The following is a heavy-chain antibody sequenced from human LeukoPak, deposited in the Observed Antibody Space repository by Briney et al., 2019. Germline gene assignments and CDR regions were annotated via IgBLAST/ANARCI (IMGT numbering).Heavy chain of an antibody. D-gene: IGHD3-10*01. J-gene: IGHJ6*02. CDR3: ASAFGELLALKGGMDV. CDR1: GFTFSSYS. Sequence: GGSLRLSCAASGFTFSSYSMNWVRQAPGKGLEWVSYISSSSSTIYYADSVKGRFTISRDNAKNSLYLQMNSLRAEDTAVYYCASAFGELLALKGGMDVWGQGTTVTVSS. V-gene: IGHV3-48*01. CDR2: ISSSSSTI.